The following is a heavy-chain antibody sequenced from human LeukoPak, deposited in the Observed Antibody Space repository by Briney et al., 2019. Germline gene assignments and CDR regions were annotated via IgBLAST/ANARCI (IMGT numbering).Heavy chain of an antibody. D-gene: IGHD5-24*01. CDR3: ARLSLGDGYNYYYYGMDV. J-gene: IGHJ6*02. Sequence: ASVKVSCKASGYTFTSYGISWVRQAPGQGLEWMGGIIPIFGTANYAQKFQGRVTITADESTSTAYMELSSLRSEDTAVYYCARLSLGDGYNYYYYGMDVWGQGTTVTVSS. V-gene: IGHV1-69*13. CDR2: IIPIFGTA. CDR1: GYTFTSYG.